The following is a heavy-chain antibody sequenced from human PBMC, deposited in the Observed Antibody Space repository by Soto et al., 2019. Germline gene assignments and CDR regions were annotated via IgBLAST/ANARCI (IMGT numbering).Heavy chain of an antibody. D-gene: IGHD3-10*01. CDR1: GGSFSGYY. CDR2: INHSGST. Sequence: QVQLQQWGAGLLKPSETLSLTCAVYGGSFSGYYWSWIRQPPGKGLEWIGEINHSGSTNYNPSLKSRVTISLDTSKNQFSLKLSSVTAADSAVYYWAILPRGAGSYSPAGGYWCKGTLVTVSS. J-gene: IGHJ4*02. CDR3: AILPRGAGSYSPAGGY. V-gene: IGHV4-34*01.